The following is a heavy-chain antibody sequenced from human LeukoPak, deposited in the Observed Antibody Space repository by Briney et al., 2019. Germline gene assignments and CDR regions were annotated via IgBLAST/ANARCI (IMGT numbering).Heavy chain of an antibody. V-gene: IGHV1-69*05. CDR3: ATLGTKGTEIDY. J-gene: IGHJ4*02. Sequence: SVKVSCKASGGTFSSYAISWVRQAPGQGLEWMGGIIPIFGTANYAQKFQGRVTITTDESTSTAYMELSSLRSEDTAVYYCATLGTKGTEIDYWGQGTLVTVSS. CDR2: IIPIFGTA. CDR1: GGTFSSYA. D-gene: IGHD2-8*01.